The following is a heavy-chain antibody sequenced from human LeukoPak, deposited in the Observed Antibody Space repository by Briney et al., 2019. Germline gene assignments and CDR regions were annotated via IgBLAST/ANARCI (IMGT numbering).Heavy chain of an antibody. CDR3: ARSAYYGSGSIDWFDP. CDR1: GGYISSYY. CDR2: IYYSGST. D-gene: IGHD3-10*01. J-gene: IGHJ5*02. Sequence: KPSETLSLTCTVSGGYISSYYWSWIRQPPGKGLEWIGYIYYSGSTNYNPSLKSRVTISVDTSKNQFSLKLSSVTAADTAVYYCARSAYYGSGSIDWFDPWGQGTLVTVSS. V-gene: IGHV4-59*01.